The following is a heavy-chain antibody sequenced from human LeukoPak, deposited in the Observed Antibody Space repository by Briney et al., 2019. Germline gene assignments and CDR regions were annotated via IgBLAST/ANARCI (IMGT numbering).Heavy chain of an antibody. D-gene: IGHD5-24*01. CDR2: ISGSGGST. CDR3: AGGTGYNIFDY. J-gene: IGHJ4*02. CDR1: GFTFSSYA. V-gene: IGHV3-23*01. Sequence: GGSLRLSCAASGFTFSSYAMSWVRQAPGKGLEWVSAISGSGGSTYYADSVKGRFTISRDNSKNTVYLQMNSLRGEDTAVYYCAGGTGYNIFDYWGQGTLVTVSS.